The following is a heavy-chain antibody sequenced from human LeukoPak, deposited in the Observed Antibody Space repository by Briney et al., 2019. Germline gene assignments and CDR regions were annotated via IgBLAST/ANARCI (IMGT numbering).Heavy chain of an antibody. Sequence: SETLSLTCTVSGGSISSSSYYWGWIRQPPGKGLEWIGSIYYSGSTYYNPSLKSRVTIPVDTSKNQFSLKLSSVTAADTAVYFCARGRVSSSTWYSTYYYFFYMDFWGKGTTVTVSS. D-gene: IGHD4-11*01. CDR3: ARGRVSSSTWYSTYYYFFYMDF. V-gene: IGHV4-39*07. CDR2: IYYSGST. J-gene: IGHJ6*03. CDR1: GGSISSSSYY.